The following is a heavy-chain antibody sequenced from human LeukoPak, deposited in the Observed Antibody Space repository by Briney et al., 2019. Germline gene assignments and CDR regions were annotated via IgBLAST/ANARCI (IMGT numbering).Heavy chain of an antibody. J-gene: IGHJ3*02. Sequence: GGSLRLSCAASGFAFSSYSMNWVRQAPGKGLEWVSSISGSSSYIYYADSVKGRFTISRHNAKNSLYLQMNSLRAEDTAVYYCARVSAGVIGMKDVFDIWGQGTMVTVSS. CDR3: ARVSAGVIGMKDVFDI. V-gene: IGHV3-21*01. CDR1: GFAFSSYS. CDR2: ISGSSSYI. D-gene: IGHD3-16*02.